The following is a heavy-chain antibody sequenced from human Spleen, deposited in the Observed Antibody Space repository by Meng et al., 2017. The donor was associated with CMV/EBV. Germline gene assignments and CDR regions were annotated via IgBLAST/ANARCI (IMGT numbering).Heavy chain of an antibody. V-gene: IGHV1-69*05. CDR1: GGTFNSYA. D-gene: IGHD1-1*01. Sequence: SVKFSCKASGGTFNSYAISWVRQAPGQGPEWMGGIIPIFGTGRYAQKFQGRVTITMDESTSAAYMELSILRSEDSAMYYCTGNDQLLMYYFDSWGQGTLVTVSS. CDR3: TGNDQLLMYYFDS. CDR2: IIPIFGTG. J-gene: IGHJ4*02.